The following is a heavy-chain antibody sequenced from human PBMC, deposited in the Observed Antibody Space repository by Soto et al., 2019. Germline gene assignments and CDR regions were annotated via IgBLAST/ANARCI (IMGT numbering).Heavy chain of an antibody. V-gene: IGHV3-30-3*01. Sequence: QVQLVESGGGVVQPGRSLRLSCAASGFTFSSYAMHWVRQAPGKGLEWVAVISYDGSNKYYADSVKGRFTISRDNSKNTLYLQMNSLRAEDTAVYYCARDNYGDAYGMDVWGQGTTVTVSS. CDR1: GFTFSSYA. J-gene: IGHJ6*02. CDR2: ISYDGSNK. D-gene: IGHD4-17*01. CDR3: ARDNYGDAYGMDV.